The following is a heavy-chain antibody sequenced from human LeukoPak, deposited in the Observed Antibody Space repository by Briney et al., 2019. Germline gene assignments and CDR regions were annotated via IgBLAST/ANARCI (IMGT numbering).Heavy chain of an antibody. J-gene: IGHJ3*02. V-gene: IGHV1-18*01. D-gene: IGHD3-3*01. Sequence: ASVKVSCKASGYTFTSYDISWVRQAPGQGLEWMGWISAYNGNTNYAQKLQGRVTMTTDTSTSTAYMELRSLRSEDTAVYYCARGPIRFLEWLGAFDIWGQGTMVTVSS. CDR2: ISAYNGNT. CDR3: ARGPIRFLEWLGAFDI. CDR1: GYTFTSYD.